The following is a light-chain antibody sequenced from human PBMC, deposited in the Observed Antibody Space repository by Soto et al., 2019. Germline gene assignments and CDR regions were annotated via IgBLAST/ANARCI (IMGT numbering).Light chain of an antibody. CDR3: CSYAGSSTSVV. CDR1: SSDVGSYNI. V-gene: IGLV2-23*01. Sequence: QSALTQPASVSGSPGQSITISCTGTSSDVGSYNIVSWYHQHPGKAPKLMIYEGSKRPSGVSNGFSGSKSGNTASLTISGLQAEDEADYYCCSYAGSSTSVVFGGGTKLTVL. J-gene: IGLJ2*01. CDR2: EGS.